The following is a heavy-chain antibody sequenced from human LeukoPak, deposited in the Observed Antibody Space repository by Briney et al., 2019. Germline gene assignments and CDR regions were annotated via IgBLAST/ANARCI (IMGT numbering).Heavy chain of an antibody. Sequence: PGGSLRLPCAASGFTFSSYGMSWVRQAPGKGLEWVSGISVSVDSTYYADSVKGRFTISRDNSKNTVYLQMNSLRAEDTAVYYCARGSKTAGTIYSFDYWGQGTLVTVSS. CDR3: ARGSKTAGTIYSFDY. J-gene: IGHJ4*02. V-gene: IGHV3-23*01. CDR2: ISVSVDST. D-gene: IGHD6-13*01. CDR1: GFTFSSYG.